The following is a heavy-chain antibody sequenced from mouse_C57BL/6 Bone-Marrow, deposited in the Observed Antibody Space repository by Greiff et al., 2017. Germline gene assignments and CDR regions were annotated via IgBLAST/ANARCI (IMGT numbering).Heavy chain of an antibody. Sequence: VQLKESGPVLVKPGASVKMSCKASGYTFTDYYMNWVKQSHGKSLEWIGVINPYNGGTSYNQKFKGKATLTVDKSSSTAYMELNSLTSEDYAVYYCASDYYGSRGDYWGQGTTLTVSS. J-gene: IGHJ2*01. D-gene: IGHD1-1*01. CDR3: ASDYYGSRGDY. CDR2: INPYNGGT. CDR1: GYTFTDYY. V-gene: IGHV1-19*01.